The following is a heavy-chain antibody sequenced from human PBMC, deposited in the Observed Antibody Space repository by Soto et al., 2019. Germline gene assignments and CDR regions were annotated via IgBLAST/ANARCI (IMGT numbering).Heavy chain of an antibody. D-gene: IGHD3-3*01. V-gene: IGHV2-5*02. Sequence: QINLIESGPTLVKPTQTLTLTCTFSGFSLSTSGAAVGWVRQPRGRALEWLALIYWDGDKRYNASLGNRLTITKDTSMNQVVLTLTSVDPADTATYYCAHRATMTIFGLIIDNGIWFDPWGQGTRVIVSS. J-gene: IGHJ5*02. CDR1: GFSLSTSGAA. CDR2: IYWDGDK. CDR3: AHRATMTIFGLIIDNGIWFDP.